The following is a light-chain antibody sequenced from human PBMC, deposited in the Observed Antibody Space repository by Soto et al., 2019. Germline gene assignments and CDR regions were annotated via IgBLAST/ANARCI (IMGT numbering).Light chain of an antibody. CDR1: QTISSC. Sequence: DIQMTQSPSTLSGSVGDRVTITCRASQTISSCLAWYQQKPREAPQLLSYKASTLKSGVPSRCSGSRSGPVVTPASSMLQREDFATYYGQQSYSSPPTFGRGTKVDI. CDR2: KAS. V-gene: IGKV1-5*03. CDR3: QQSYSSPPT. J-gene: IGKJ1*01.